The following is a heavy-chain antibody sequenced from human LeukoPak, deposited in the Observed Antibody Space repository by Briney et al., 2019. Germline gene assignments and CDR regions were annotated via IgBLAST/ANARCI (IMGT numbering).Heavy chain of an antibody. D-gene: IGHD2-2*01. CDR2: IRYDGSNK. CDR3: ARDCSSTSCYQAFDY. J-gene: IGHJ4*02. Sequence: GGSLRLSCAASGFTFSSYGMHWVRQAPGKGLEWVAFIRYDGSNKYYADSVKGRFTISRDNSKNTLYLLMTSLRAEDTAVYYCARDCSSTSCYQAFDYWGQGTLVTVSS. V-gene: IGHV3-30*02. CDR1: GFTFSSYG.